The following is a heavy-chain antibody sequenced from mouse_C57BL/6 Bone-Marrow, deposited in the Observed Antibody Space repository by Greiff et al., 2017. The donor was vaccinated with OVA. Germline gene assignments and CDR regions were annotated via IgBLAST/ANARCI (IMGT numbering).Heavy chain of an antibody. V-gene: IGHV3-3*01. CDR2: TFYSGIT. CDR3: ARGGYYYGSSYYYAMDY. CDR1: GFSINSDCY. J-gene: IGHJ4*01. D-gene: IGHD1-1*01. Sequence: EVQLQQSGPSLVGPSQTLSLTCTVTGFSINSDCYWIWIRQFPGNKLEYIGYTFYSGITYYNPSLESRTYITRDTSKNQFSLKLSSVTTEDTATYYCARGGYYYGSSYYYAMDYWGQGTSVTVSS.